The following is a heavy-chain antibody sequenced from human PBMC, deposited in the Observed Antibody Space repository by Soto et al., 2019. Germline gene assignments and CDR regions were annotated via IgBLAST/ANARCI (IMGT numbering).Heavy chain of an antibody. Sequence: QVQLVESGGGVVQPGRSLRLSCAASGFTFSSYGMHCVRQAPGKGLEWVAVIWYDGSNKYYADSVKGRFTISRDNSKNTLYLQMNSLRAEDTAVYYCARSGEWLRLGWFDPWGQGTLVTVSS. CDR1: GFTFSSYG. D-gene: IGHD6-19*01. CDR3: ARSGEWLRLGWFDP. CDR2: IWYDGSNK. J-gene: IGHJ5*02. V-gene: IGHV3-33*01.